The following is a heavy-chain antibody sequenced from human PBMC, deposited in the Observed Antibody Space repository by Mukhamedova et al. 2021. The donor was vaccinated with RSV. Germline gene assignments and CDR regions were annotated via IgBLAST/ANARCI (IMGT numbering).Heavy chain of an antibody. CDR3: ARGGGVRYFDWLSTYYYMDV. V-gene: IGHV1-8*01. D-gene: IGHD3-9*01. Sequence: QATGQGLEWMGWMNPNSGNTGYAQKFQGRVTMTRNTSISTAYMELSSLRSEDTAVYYCARGGGVRYFDWLSTYYYMDVWGHGTT. CDR2: MNPNSGNT. J-gene: IGHJ6*03.